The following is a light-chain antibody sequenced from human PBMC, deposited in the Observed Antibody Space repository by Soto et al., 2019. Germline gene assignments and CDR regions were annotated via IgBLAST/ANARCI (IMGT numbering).Light chain of an antibody. J-gene: IGKJ4*01. Sequence: DIVLTQSPGTLSLSPGQRATLSCRASQTVTTFYLALYRQKPGPAPRLLIYGASIRATGIPDRFSGSVSGTDFILTISILEPEHCAFYDCHQYGSSNGITFGVETKVKI. V-gene: IGKV3-20*01. CDR1: QTVTTFY. CDR3: HQYGSSNGIT. CDR2: GAS.